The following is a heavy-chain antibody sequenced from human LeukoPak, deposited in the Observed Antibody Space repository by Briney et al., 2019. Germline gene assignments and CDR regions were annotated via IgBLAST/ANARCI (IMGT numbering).Heavy chain of an antibody. CDR2: IRYDGSNK. J-gene: IGHJ5*02. V-gene: IGHV3-30*02. CDR3: AKDRTIFGVVNWFDP. Sequence: GGSLRLSCTASGFTFSSYGMHWVRQAPGKGLEWVAFIRYDGSNKYYADSVKGRFTISRDNSKNTLYLQMNSLRAEDTAVYYCAKDRTIFGVVNWFDPWGQGTLVTVSS. CDR1: GFTFSSYG. D-gene: IGHD3-3*01.